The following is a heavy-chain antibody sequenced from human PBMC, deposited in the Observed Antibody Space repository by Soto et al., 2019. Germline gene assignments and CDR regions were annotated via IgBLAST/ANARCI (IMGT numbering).Heavy chain of an antibody. CDR2: ISVSGGST. V-gene: IGHV3-23*01. J-gene: IGHJ6*02. CDR3: AKDTGQVVPGPYYYGMDV. Sequence: GGSLSLSCAASGFTFSSYALRWVHQAPGKGLKWVSAISVSGGSTYYADSVKGRFTISRDNSKNTLYLQMNSLRAEDTAVYYCAKDTGQVVPGPYYYGMDVWGQGTTVTVS. CDR1: GFTFSSYA. D-gene: IGHD2-2*01.